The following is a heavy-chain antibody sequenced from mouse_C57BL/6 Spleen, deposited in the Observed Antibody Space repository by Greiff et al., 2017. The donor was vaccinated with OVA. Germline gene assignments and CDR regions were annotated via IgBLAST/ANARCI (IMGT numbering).Heavy chain of an antibody. V-gene: IGHV5-9*01. Sequence: EVKLMESGGGLVKPGGSLKLSCAASGFTFSSYTMSWVRQTPEKRLEWVATISGGGGNTYYPDSVKGRFTISRANAKNTLYLQMSSLRAEDTALYYCARDDGNYDFDYWGQGTTLTVSS. CDR3: ARDDGNYDFDY. D-gene: IGHD2-3*01. J-gene: IGHJ2*01. CDR1: GFTFSSYT. CDR2: ISGGGGNT.